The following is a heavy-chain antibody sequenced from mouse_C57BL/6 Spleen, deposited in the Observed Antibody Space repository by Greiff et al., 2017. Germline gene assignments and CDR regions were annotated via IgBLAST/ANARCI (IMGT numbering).Heavy chain of an antibody. Sequence: VQLQQPGAELVMPGASVKLSCKASGYTFTSYWMHWVKQRPGQGLEWIGEIDPSDSYTNYNQKFKGKSTLTVDKSSSTAYMQLSSLTSEDSAVYYCARIDPYGNYRGYYFDYWGQGTTLTVSS. J-gene: IGHJ2*01. CDR2: IDPSDSYT. V-gene: IGHV1-69*01. CDR1: GYTFTSYW. D-gene: IGHD2-1*01. CDR3: ARIDPYGNYRGYYFDY.